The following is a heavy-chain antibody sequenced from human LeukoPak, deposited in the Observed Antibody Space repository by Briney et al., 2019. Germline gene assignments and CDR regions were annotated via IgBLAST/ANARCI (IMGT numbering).Heavy chain of an antibody. CDR1: GFSFSSYG. D-gene: IGHD1-26*01. J-gene: IGHJ4*02. Sequence: PGGSLRLSCAGSGFSFSSYGMHWVRQAPGKGLEWMAFIRSDGSNKYYADSVKGRFTISRDNSKNTLYLQMNSLRAEDTAVYYCARDDIDYRPGVGATSSTFDYWGQGTLVTVSS. CDR2: IRSDGSNK. V-gene: IGHV3-30*02. CDR3: ARDDIDYRPGVGATSSTFDY.